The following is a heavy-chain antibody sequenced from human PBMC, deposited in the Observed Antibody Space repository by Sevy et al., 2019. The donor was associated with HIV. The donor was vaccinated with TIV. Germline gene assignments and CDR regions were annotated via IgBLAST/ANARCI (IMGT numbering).Heavy chain of an antibody. D-gene: IGHD6-13*01. J-gene: IGHJ4*02. V-gene: IGHV3-33*01. Sequence: GGSLRLSCTASGFSFNGYGMHWVRQAPGKGLEWVALIWYDGSNRSYLDSVKGRFTVSRDNSKNTLYLQMNSLRAEDTAVYYCAREGLAAAGIGYYFEYWGQGTLVTVSS. CDR3: AREGLAAAGIGYYFEY. CDR1: GFSFNGYG. CDR2: IWYDGSNR.